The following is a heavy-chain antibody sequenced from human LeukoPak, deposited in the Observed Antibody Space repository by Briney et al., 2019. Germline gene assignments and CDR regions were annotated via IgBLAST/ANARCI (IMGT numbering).Heavy chain of an antibody. CDR2: INHSGST. CDR1: GGSFSGYY. CDR3: ARRPRYCSSTSCYTFDY. D-gene: IGHD2-2*02. Sequence: KTSETLSLTCAVYGGSFSGYYWSWIRQPPGKGLEWIGEINHSGSTNYNPSLKSRVTISVDTSKNQFSLKLSSVTAADTAVYYCARRPRYCSSTSCYTFDYWGQGTLVTVSS. J-gene: IGHJ4*02. V-gene: IGHV4-34*01.